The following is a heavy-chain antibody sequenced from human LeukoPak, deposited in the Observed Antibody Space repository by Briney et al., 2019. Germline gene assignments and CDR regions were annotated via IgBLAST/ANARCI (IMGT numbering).Heavy chain of an antibody. CDR3: ARLSTVTTFDY. CDR2: IYYSGST. D-gene: IGHD4-17*01. V-gene: IGHV4-59*08. J-gene: IGHJ4*02. CDR1: GGSISTYY. Sequence: PSETLSLTCTVSGGSISTYYWSWIRQPPGKGLGWIGYIYYSGSTKYNPSLKSRVTISIDTSKNQFSLKLSSVTAADTAVYYCARLSTVTTFDYWGQGTLVTVSS.